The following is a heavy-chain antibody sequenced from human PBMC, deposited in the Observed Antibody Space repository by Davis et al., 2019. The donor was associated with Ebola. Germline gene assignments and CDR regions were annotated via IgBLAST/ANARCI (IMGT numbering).Heavy chain of an antibody. CDR3: ARDGMNWGPIDY. V-gene: IGHV1-46*01. CDR2: INPNDGRT. Sequence: AASVKVSCKASGYTFTNYYMHWVRQAPGQGLEWMGMINPNDGRTIYAQKFRGRVTLTTDRATSTAHVELRGLRSDDTAVYYCARDGMNWGPIDYWGQGTLVTVSS. J-gene: IGHJ4*02. D-gene: IGHD7-27*01. CDR1: GYTFTNYY.